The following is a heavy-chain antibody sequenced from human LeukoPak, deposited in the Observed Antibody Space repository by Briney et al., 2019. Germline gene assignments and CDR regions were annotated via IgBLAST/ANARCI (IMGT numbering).Heavy chain of an antibody. CDR1: GGSISSSSYY. CDR3: ARARRSPLFDY. Sequence: SETLSLTCTVSGGSISSSSYYWGWIRQPPGKGLEWIGSIYYSGSTYYNPSLKSRVTISVDTSKNQFSLKLSSVTAADTAVYYCARARRSPLFDYWGQGTLVTVSS. V-gene: IGHV4-39*07. J-gene: IGHJ4*02. D-gene: IGHD3-16*01. CDR2: IYYSGST.